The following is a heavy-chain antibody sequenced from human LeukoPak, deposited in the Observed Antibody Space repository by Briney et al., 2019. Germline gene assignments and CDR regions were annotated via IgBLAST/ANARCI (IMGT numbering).Heavy chain of an antibody. D-gene: IGHD2/OR15-2a*01. V-gene: IGHV4-4*09. Sequence: SETLSLTCTVSGGSISSFYWSWIRQPPGKGLEWIGHISTGGSTNYNPFLKSRVTISVDTSKNQFSLNLGSVTAADTAVYYCATSPGGFYFEYYFDFWGQGTLVTVSS. CDR2: ISTGGST. J-gene: IGHJ4*02. CDR3: ATSPGGFYFEYYFDF. CDR1: GGSISSFY.